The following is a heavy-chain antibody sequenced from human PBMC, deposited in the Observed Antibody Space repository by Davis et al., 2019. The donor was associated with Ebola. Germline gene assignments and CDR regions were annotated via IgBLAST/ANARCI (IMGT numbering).Heavy chain of an antibody. V-gene: IGHV3-30-3*02. CDR3: AKSFGTAGGFYFDF. Sequence: GGSLRLSCAASGFTFSNYAIHWVRQAPGKGLEWVSIISYSGTNKYYADSVRGRFSISRDNSKNTLFLRMNSLRAEDTAVYYCAKSFGTAGGFYFDFWGQGTLVTVSS. J-gene: IGHJ4*02. CDR1: GFTFSNYA. D-gene: IGHD1-7*01. CDR2: ISYSGTNK.